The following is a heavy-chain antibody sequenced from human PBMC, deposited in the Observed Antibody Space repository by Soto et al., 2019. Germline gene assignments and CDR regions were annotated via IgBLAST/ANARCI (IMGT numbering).Heavy chain of an antibody. CDR2: FNPDGGAT. CDR3: ATKTHSIGYYGHYWCLDV. Sequence: ASVKVSCKASGFSFSDYYIQWLRQAPGQGLEWIGWFNPDGGATNYAQRFQGRVTMTRDTSISIAYMELSSLTSDDTAIYYCATKTHSIGYYGHYWCLDVWGRGTQVTVSS. CDR1: GFSFSDYY. J-gene: IGHJ2*01. D-gene: IGHD3-3*01. V-gene: IGHV1-2*02.